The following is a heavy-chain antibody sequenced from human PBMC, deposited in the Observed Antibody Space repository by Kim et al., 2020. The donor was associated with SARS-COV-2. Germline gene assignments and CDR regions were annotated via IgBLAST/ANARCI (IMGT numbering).Heavy chain of an antibody. Sequence: SETLSLTCTVSGGSISSYYWSWIRQPPGKGLERIGYIYYSGSTNYNPSLKSRVTISVDTSKNQFSLKLSSVTAADTAVYYCARVFGVSAFDIWGQGTMVTVSS. CDR1: GGSISSYY. CDR3: ARVFGVSAFDI. V-gene: IGHV4-59*01. D-gene: IGHD3-10*01. CDR2: IYYSGST. J-gene: IGHJ3*02.